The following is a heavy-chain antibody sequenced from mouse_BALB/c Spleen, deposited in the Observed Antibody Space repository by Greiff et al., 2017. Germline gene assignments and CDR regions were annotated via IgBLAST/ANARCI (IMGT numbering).Heavy chain of an antibody. Sequence: QVQLKESGAELARPGASVKMSCKASGYTFTSYTMHWVKQRPGQGLEWIGYINPSSGYTNYNQKFKDKATLTADKSSSTAYMQLSSLTSEDSAVYYCARSSITTVVGRAMDYWGQGTSVTVSS. CDR2: INPSSGYT. V-gene: IGHV1-4*01. J-gene: IGHJ4*01. CDR1: GYTFTSYT. CDR3: ARSSITTVVGRAMDY. D-gene: IGHD1-1*01.